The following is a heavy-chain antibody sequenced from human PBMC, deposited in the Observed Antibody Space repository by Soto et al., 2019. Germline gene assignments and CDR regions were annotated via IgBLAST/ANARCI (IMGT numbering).Heavy chain of an antibody. CDR1: GFTFSTYA. Sequence: EVQLLESGGGLVQPGGSLRLSCAASGFTFSTYALTWVRQAPGKGLEWVSSIGTHADTTYYVDSVKGRFSISRDNSKNTVYLQMSSLSAEDTAVYYCARPYVEVAVNEALDIWGRGTMVTVSS. CDR2: IGTHADTT. D-gene: IGHD3-16*01. V-gene: IGHV3-23*01. J-gene: IGHJ3*02. CDR3: ARPYVEVAVNEALDI.